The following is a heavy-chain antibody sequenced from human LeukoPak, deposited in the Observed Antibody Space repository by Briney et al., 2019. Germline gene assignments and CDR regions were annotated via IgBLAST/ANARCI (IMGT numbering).Heavy chain of an antibody. J-gene: IGHJ4*02. D-gene: IGHD3-9*01. Sequence: GASVKVSCKASGYTFTGYYMHWVRQAPGQGLEWMGWINPNSGDTNYAQKLQGRVTMTTDTSTSTAYMELRSLRSDDTAVYYCARLHDSLIGYRLGKKAYFDYWGQGTLVTVSS. CDR1: GYTFTGYY. CDR2: INPNSGDT. CDR3: ARLHDSLIGYRLGKKAYFDY. V-gene: IGHV1-2*02.